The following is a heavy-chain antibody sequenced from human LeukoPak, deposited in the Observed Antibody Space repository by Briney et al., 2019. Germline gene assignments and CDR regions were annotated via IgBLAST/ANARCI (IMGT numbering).Heavy chain of an antibody. Sequence: AGGSLRLSCAASGFTFSSYAMSWVRQAPGKGLEWVSAISGSGGRTYYADSVKGRFTISRDNSKNTLYLHMSSLRAEDTAVYYCGKNHDFWSGTSYYFDYWGQGTLVTVSS. D-gene: IGHD3-3*01. V-gene: IGHV3-23*01. CDR2: ISGSGGRT. CDR3: GKNHDFWSGTSYYFDY. J-gene: IGHJ4*02. CDR1: GFTFSSYA.